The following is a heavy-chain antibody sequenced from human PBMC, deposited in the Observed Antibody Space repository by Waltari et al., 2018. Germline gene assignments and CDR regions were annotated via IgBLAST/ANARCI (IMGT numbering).Heavy chain of an antibody. CDR2: TFHSGNT. CDR1: GFSISSGYY. CDR3: ARDPIPGYAYRSDY. J-gene: IGHJ4*02. D-gene: IGHD5-12*01. V-gene: IGHV4-38-2*02. Sequence: QVQLQESGPGLVKPSETLSLICTVSGFSISSGYYWGWIRQPPGKGLEWIGSTFHSGNTYYNPYLKSRVTMSVDTSKNQFSLRLSSVTAADTAVYYCARDPIPGYAYRSDYWGQGTLVTVSS.